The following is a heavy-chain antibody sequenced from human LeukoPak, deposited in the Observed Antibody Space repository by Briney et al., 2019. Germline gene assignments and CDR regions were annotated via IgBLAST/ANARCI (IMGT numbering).Heavy chain of an antibody. CDR1: AFTFSDYS. CDR2: ISGRSSTI. J-gene: IGHJ4*02. D-gene: IGHD1-26*01. V-gene: IGHV3-48*01. CDR3: ARGRIKSGSYYFDY. Sequence: PGGSLRLSCAASAFTFSDYSMNWVRQAPGKGLEWVSYISGRSSTIYYADSVKGRFTISRDNAQNSMYLQINSLRAEDTAVYYCARGRIKSGSYYFDYWGQGTLVTVSS.